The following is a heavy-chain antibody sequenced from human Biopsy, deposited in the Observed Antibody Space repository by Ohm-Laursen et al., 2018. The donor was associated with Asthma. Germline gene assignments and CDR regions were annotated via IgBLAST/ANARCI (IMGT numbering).Heavy chain of an antibody. CDR3: VRHQYSSSWSTFDY. CDR2: MYHSGSP. V-gene: IGHV4-39*01. Sequence: SETLSLTFAVSGGSITSSSYYWGWIRQPPGKGMEWIGSMYHSGSPYYHPSLKSRATISVDTSKNQLSLKMSSVTAADTAVYFCVRHQYSSSWSTFDYWGQGALGTVSS. D-gene: IGHD3-22*01. CDR1: GGSITSSSYY. J-gene: IGHJ4*02.